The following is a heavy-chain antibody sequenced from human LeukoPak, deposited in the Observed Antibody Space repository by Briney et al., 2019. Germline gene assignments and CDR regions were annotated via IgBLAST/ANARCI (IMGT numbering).Heavy chain of an antibody. Sequence: SETLSLTCTVSGGSISSGSYYWSWIRQPAGKGLEWIGYIYYSGSTNYYPSLKSRVTISVDTSKNQFSLKLSSVTAADTAVYYCARNPAGKGYYYYYMDVWGKGTTVTVSS. CDR1: GGSISSGSYY. J-gene: IGHJ6*03. V-gene: IGHV4-61*10. CDR2: IYYSGST. D-gene: IGHD6-13*01. CDR3: ARNPAGKGYYYYYMDV.